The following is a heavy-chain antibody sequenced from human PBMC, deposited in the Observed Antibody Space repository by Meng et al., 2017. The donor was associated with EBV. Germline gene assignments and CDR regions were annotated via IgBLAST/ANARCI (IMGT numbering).Heavy chain of an antibody. D-gene: IGHD5-18*01. J-gene: IGHJ4*02. Sequence: QGELVGSGGGVVQPGRSLRLSCAASGFTFSSYGMHWVRQAPGKGLEWVAVISYDGSNKYYADSVKGRFTISRDNSKNTLYLQMNSLRAEDTAVYYCAKEGIQLWSKFFDYWGQGTLVTVSS. V-gene: IGHV3-30*18. CDR3: AKEGIQLWSKFFDY. CDR2: ISYDGSNK. CDR1: GFTFSSYG.